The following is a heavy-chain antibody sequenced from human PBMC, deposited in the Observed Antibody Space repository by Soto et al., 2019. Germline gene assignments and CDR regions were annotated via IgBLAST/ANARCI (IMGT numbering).Heavy chain of an antibody. V-gene: IGHV4-34*01. Sequence: PSETLALTCAVYGGNFSGYDWSWIRKPPGKGLEWIGEINHSGSTNYNPSLKSRVTISVDTSKNQFSLKLSSVTAADTAVYYCARVQPVRGYQLRGGSGSTFDYWGQGTLVTVSS. CDR1: GGNFSGYD. CDR3: ARVQPVRGYQLRGGSGSTFDY. D-gene: IGHD3-10*01. CDR2: INHSGST. J-gene: IGHJ4*02.